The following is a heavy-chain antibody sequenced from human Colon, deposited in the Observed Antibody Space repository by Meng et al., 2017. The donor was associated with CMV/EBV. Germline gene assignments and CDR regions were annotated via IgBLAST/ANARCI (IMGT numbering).Heavy chain of an antibody. CDR1: GDSINSGDHY. Sequence: SETLSLTCTVSGDSINSGDHYWSWIRQSPGKGLEWIGYIYYSGTTYYNPSLRSRVSISVEASKNQFSLRLNSVTDADTAIYYCARHETYYDYGDYVPQYYFDTWGQGTLVTVSS. CDR2: IYYSGTT. V-gene: IGHV4-30-4*08. CDR3: ARHETYYDYGDYVPQYYFDT. D-gene: IGHD4-17*01. J-gene: IGHJ4*02.